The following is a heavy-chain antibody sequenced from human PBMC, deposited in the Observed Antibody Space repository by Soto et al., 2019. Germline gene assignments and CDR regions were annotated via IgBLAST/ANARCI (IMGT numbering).Heavy chain of an antibody. CDR3: ARRGYCSSTSCYRVFGLYYYYGMDV. D-gene: IGHD2-2*01. J-gene: IGHJ6*02. CDR1: GYTFTGYY. CDR2: INPNSGGT. Sequence: ASVKVSCKASGYTFTGYYMHWVRQAPGQGLEWMGWINPNSGGTNYAQKFQGGVTMTRDTSISTAYMELSRLRSDDTAVYYCARRGYCSSTSCYRVFGLYYYYGMDVWGQGTTVTVSS. V-gene: IGHV1-2*02.